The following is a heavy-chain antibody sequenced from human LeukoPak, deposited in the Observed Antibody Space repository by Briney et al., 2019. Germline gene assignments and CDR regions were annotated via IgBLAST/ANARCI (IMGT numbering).Heavy chain of an antibody. V-gene: IGHV3-30*02. CDR2: IRYDGSNK. Sequence: GGSLRLSCAASGVSFSSYGMHWVRQAPGKGLEWVAFIRYDGSNKYYADSVKGRFTISRDNSKNTLYLQMNSLRAEDTAVCYCASDYGSGSTTGYWGQGTLVTVSS. CDR3: ASDYGSGSTTGY. J-gene: IGHJ4*02. D-gene: IGHD3-10*01. CDR1: GVSFSSYG.